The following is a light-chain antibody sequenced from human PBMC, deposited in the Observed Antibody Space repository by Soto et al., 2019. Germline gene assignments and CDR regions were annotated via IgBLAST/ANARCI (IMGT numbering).Light chain of an antibody. CDR3: QHADGLRALT. J-gene: IGKJ4*01. CDR2: HTS. CDR1: QDAGSW. V-gene: IGKV1-12*01. Sequence: DIQMTQSPPFVSASVGDRVTISCRASQDAGSWLSWFHQKPGGAPNLLIFHTSRLQTGVPSRFAGRGSGTEFTLTISSLQPEDFGTYYRQHADGLRALTFGGGTTVEI.